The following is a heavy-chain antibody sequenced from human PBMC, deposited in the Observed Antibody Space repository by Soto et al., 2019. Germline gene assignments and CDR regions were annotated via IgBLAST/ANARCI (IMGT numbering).Heavy chain of an antibody. Sequence: QVQLVQSGAEVKKPGASVKVSCKASGYTFTSYYMHWVRQAPGQGLEWMGIINPSGGSTSYAQKFQGRVTMTRDTSTSTVYMELSSLRSEDTAVYYCARETGGQWLVRYFDYWGQGTLVTVSS. CDR2: INPSGGST. CDR3: ARETGGQWLVRYFDY. D-gene: IGHD6-19*01. CDR1: GYTFTSYY. J-gene: IGHJ4*02. V-gene: IGHV1-46*01.